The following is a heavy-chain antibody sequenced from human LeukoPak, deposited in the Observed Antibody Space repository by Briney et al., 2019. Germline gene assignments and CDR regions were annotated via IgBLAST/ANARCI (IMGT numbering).Heavy chain of an antibody. CDR3: AKDIHGDYALDF. CDR2: INWNGGST. V-gene: IGHV3-20*04. J-gene: IGHJ4*02. Sequence: TGGSLRLSCAASGFTFDDYGMSWVRQAPGKGLEWVSGINWNGGSTGYADSVKGRFTISRDNSKNSLYLQLNSLRGDDAAFYYCAKDIHGDYALDFWGQGTLVTVSS. D-gene: IGHD4-17*01. CDR1: GFTFDDYG.